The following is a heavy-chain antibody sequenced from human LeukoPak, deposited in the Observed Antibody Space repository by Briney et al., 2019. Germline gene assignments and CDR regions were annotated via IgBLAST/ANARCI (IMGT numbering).Heavy chain of an antibody. V-gene: IGHV1-2*06. CDR1: GYTFTGYY. D-gene: IGHD2-15*01. Sequence: ASVKISCKASGYTFTGYYMHWVRQAPGQGLEWMGRINPNSGGTNYAQKFQGRVTMTRDTSISTAYMELSRLRSDDTAVYYCASMDVVVVAATRIDYWGQGTLVTVSS. J-gene: IGHJ4*02. CDR2: INPNSGGT. CDR3: ASMDVVVVAATRIDY.